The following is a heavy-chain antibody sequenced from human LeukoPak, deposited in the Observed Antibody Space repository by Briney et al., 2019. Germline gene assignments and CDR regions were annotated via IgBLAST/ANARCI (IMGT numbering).Heavy chain of an antibody. CDR1: GYTXTGYY. V-gene: IGHV1-2*02. J-gene: IGHJ1*01. CDR3: AREDYGDYSVYFQH. D-gene: IGHD4-17*01. Sequence: ASVKVSCKASGYTXTGYYMHGVRQAPGQGLEWMGWINPNSGGTNYAQKFQGRVTMTRDTSISTAYMELSRLRSDDTAVYYCAREDYGDYSVYFQHWGQGTLVTVSS. CDR2: INPNSGGT.